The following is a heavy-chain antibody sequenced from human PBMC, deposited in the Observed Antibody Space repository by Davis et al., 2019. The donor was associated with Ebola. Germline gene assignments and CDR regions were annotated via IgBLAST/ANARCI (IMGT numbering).Heavy chain of an antibody. CDR1: GYSFSNFW. CDR3: ARREGIAVAGADY. D-gene: IGHD6-19*01. CDR2: IYPGDSET. V-gene: IGHV5-51*01. J-gene: IGHJ4*02. Sequence: GESLKISCKGSGYSFSNFWIGWVCQMPGKGLECMGIIYPGDSETRYSPSFQGQVTISADKSISTAYLQWSSLKASDTAMYYCARREGIAVAGADYWGQGTLVTVSS.